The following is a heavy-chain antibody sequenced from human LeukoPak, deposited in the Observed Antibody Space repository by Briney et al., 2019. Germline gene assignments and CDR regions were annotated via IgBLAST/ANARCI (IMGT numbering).Heavy chain of an antibody. CDR1: GGSISSGGYY. CDR3: ARNQLGTFNAFDI. Sequence: SETLSLTCTVSGGSISSGGYYWSWIRQPPGKGLEWIGYIYHSGSTYYNPSLKSRVTISVDRSKNQFPLKLSSVTAADTAVYYCARNQLGTFNAFDIWGQGTMVTVSS. D-gene: IGHD7-27*01. V-gene: IGHV4-30-2*01. J-gene: IGHJ3*02. CDR2: IYHSGST.